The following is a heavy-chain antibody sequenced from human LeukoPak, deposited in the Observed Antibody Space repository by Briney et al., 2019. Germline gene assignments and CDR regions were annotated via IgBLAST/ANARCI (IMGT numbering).Heavy chain of an antibody. CDR2: IKQDGSET. V-gene: IGHV3-7*01. J-gene: IGHJ3*02. CDR3: ARPHTIAVAASDAFDI. Sequence: PGGSLRLSCAASGFTFSNYWMNWVRQPPGKGLEWVANIKQDGSETYYVDSVKGRFTISRDNAKNSLYLQMNSLRAEDTAVYYCARPHTIAVAASDAFDIWGQGTMVTVSS. D-gene: IGHD6-19*01. CDR1: GFTFSNYW.